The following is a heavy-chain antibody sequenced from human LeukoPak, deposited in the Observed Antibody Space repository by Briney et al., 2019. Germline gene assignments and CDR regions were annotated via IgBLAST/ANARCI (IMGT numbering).Heavy chain of an antibody. J-gene: IGHJ3*02. Sequence: PGRSLRLSCAASGFTFSSYGMHWVRQAPGKGLEWVAVIWYDGSNKYYADSVKGRFTISRDNSKNTLYLQMNSLRAEDTAVYYCAKSYYDFWSGYYTGAAFDIRGQGTMVTVSS. CDR1: GFTFSSYG. D-gene: IGHD3-3*01. CDR3: AKSYYDFWSGYYTGAAFDI. CDR2: IWYDGSNK. V-gene: IGHV3-33*06.